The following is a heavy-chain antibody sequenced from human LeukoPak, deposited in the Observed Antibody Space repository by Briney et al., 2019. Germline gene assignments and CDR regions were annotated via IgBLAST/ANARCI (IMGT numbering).Heavy chain of an antibody. CDR2: IWYDGSNK. Sequence: PGGSLRLSCAASGFTFNTYGMHWVRQAPGKGLEWVAVIWYDGSNKYYADSVKGRFTISRDNSKNTLYLQVNSLRAEDTAVYYCARGRNTWTFDYWGQGTLVTVSS. D-gene: IGHD1-20*01. CDR1: GFTFNTYG. V-gene: IGHV3-33*01. J-gene: IGHJ4*02. CDR3: ARGRNTWTFDY.